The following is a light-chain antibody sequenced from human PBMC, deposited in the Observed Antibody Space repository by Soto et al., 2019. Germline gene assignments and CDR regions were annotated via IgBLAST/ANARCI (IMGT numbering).Light chain of an antibody. CDR3: QQSCETPYT. Sequence: DIQMAQSPSSLSASVGDRVAISCRTSQSVRSYLNWYQQKPGKAPKLLIYAASSLQSGVPSRFSGSGSGTDFTLTITSLQPEDFATYFCQQSCETPYTFGQGTKLEIK. J-gene: IGKJ2*01. CDR2: AAS. V-gene: IGKV1-39*01. CDR1: QSVRSY.